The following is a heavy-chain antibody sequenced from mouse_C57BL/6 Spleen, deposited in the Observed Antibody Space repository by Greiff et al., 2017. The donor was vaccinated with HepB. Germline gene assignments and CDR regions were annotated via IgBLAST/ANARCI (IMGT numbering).Heavy chain of an antibody. Sequence: EVMLVESGGGLVKPGGSLKLSCAASGFTFSDYGMHWVRQAPEKGLEWVAYISSGSSTIYYADTVKGRFTISRDNAKNTLFLQMTSLRSEDTAMYYCATTTVVGYYYAMDYWGQGTSVTVSS. V-gene: IGHV5-17*01. CDR1: GFTFSDYG. D-gene: IGHD1-1*01. J-gene: IGHJ4*01. CDR3: ATTTVVGYYYAMDY. CDR2: ISSGSSTI.